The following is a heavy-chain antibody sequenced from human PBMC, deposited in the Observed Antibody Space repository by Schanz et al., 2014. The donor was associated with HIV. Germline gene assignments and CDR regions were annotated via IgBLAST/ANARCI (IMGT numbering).Heavy chain of an antibody. V-gene: IGHV3-7*01. CDR1: GFTFSNFW. CDR2: MKQDASEK. CDR3: ARGAGPYYYYYGMDV. Sequence: EEQLLESGGGLVQPGGSLRLSCVASGFTFSNFWLSWVRQAPGKGLEWVANMKQDASEKYYVDSVKGRFTISRDNSKNTLFLRMNSLRAEDTAVYYCARGAGPYYYYYGMDVWGQGTTVTVSS. J-gene: IGHJ6*02.